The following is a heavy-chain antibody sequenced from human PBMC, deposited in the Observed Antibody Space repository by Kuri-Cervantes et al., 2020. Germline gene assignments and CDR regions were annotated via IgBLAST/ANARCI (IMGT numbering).Heavy chain of an antibody. V-gene: IGHV4-39*07. CDR2: ISHSGNT. J-gene: IGHJ4*02. D-gene: IGHD3-22*01. CDR3: ARVRYYDGGGYGEFDY. Sequence: SETLSLTCTVSGGSISSSSYYWGWIRQPPGKGLEWIASISHSGNTYYIPSLKSRLTISLDMSNNQFSLGLRSVTAADTAVYYCARVRYYDGGGYGEFDYWGQGTQVTVSS. CDR1: GGSISSSSYY.